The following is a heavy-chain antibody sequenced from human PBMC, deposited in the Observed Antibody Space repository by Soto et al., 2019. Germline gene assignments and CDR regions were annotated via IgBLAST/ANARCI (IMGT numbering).Heavy chain of an antibody. V-gene: IGHV3-13*05. D-gene: IGHD1-26*01. CDR3: ARAYLGRLPRRADYYYALDV. CDR2: IGSAHAP. Sequence: PGGSLRLSCAASGFTFSTYDMHWVRQVPGKGLEWVSAIGSAHAPYYLGSVKGRFSISRENAKNSLYLQMNSLTTGDTAVYYCARAYLGRLPRRADYYYALDVWGQGTTVTVSS. J-gene: IGHJ6*02. CDR1: GFTFSTYD.